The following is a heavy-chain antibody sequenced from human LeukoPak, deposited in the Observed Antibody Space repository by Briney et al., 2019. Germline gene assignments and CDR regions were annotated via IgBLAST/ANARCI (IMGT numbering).Heavy chain of an antibody. V-gene: IGHV3-48*03. D-gene: IGHD3-10*01. J-gene: IGHJ4*02. CDR1: GFTFSSYE. CDR2: ISSSGSTI. CDR3: ARDLGSGTTDY. Sequence: PGGSLRLSCAASGFTFSSYEMNWVRQAPGKGLEWVSYISSSGSTIYYADSVKGRFTISRDNAKNSLDLQMNSLRAEDTAVYYCARDLGSGTTDYWGQGTLVTVSS.